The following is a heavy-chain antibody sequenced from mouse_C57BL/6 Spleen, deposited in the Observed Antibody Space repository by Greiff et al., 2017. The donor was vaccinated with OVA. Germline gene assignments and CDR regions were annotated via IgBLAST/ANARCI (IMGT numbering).Heavy chain of an antibody. D-gene: IGHD1-1*01. V-gene: IGHV5-16*01. CDR1: GFTFSDYY. CDR2: INYDGSST. J-gene: IGHJ2*01. Sequence: EVKLMESEGGLVQPGSSMKLSCTASGFTFSDYYMAWVRHVPEKGLEWVANINYDGSSTYYLDSLKSRFIISRDNAKNILYLQMSSLKSEDTATYYCARDYYGSGFDYWGQGTTLTVAS. CDR3: ARDYYGSGFDY.